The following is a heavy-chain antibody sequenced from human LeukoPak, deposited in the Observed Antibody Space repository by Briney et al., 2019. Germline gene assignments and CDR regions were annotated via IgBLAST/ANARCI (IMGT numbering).Heavy chain of an antibody. Sequence: PGGSLRLSCAASGFTFSSYGMHWVPQAPGKGLEWVAVIWYDGSNKYYADSVKGRFTISRDNSKNTLYLQMNSLRAEDTAVYYCARSGITMVRVLYGMDVWGQGTTVTVSS. J-gene: IGHJ6*02. V-gene: IGHV3-33*01. CDR2: IWYDGSNK. D-gene: IGHD3-10*01. CDR3: ARSGITMVRVLYGMDV. CDR1: GFTFSSYG.